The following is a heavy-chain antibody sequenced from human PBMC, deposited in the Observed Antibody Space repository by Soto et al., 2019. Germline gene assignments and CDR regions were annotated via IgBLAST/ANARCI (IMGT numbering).Heavy chain of an antibody. V-gene: IGHV4-30-4*01. D-gene: IGHD1-7*01. CDR1: GGSISSGDYY. J-gene: IGHJ6*02. CDR3: ARDLELRDYYYYGMDV. Sequence: PSETLSLTCTVSGGSISSGDYYWSWIRQPPGKGLEGIGYIYYSGRTYYNPSLKSRVTISVDTSKNQFSLKLSSVTAADTAVYYCARDLELRDYYYYGMDVWGQGTTVTVSS. CDR2: IYYSGRT.